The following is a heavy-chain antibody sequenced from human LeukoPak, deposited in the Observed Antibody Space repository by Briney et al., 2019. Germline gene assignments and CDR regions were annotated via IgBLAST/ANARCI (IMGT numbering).Heavy chain of an antibody. Sequence: PGGSLRLSCAASGITFSSYGMSWVRQAPGKGLEWVSSISSTGGTTYYADSVKGRFTISRDNSKNTLYLQMNSLRAEDTAVYYCARGYYYDTSGYGSIFDYWGQGTLVTVSS. CDR2: ISSTGGTT. V-gene: IGHV3-23*01. D-gene: IGHD3-22*01. CDR1: GITFSSYG. CDR3: ARGYYYDTSGYGSIFDY. J-gene: IGHJ4*02.